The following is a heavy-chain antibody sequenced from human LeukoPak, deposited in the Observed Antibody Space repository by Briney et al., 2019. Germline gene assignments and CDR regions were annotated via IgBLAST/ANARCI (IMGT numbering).Heavy chain of an antibody. V-gene: IGHV1-18*01. J-gene: IGHJ6*03. Sequence: ASVKVSCKASGHTFTSYGISWVRQAPGQGLEWMGWISAYNGNTNYAQKLQGRVTMTTDTSTSTAYMELRSLRSDDTAVYYCAREAYDSSRPNYYYYMDVWDKGTTVTVSS. CDR2: ISAYNGNT. CDR1: GHTFTSYG. CDR3: AREAYDSSRPNYYYYMDV. D-gene: IGHD6-13*01.